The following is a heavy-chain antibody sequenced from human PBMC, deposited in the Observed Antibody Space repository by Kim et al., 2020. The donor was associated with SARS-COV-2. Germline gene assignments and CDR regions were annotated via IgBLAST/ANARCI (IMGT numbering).Heavy chain of an antibody. J-gene: IGHJ2*01. V-gene: IGHV4-59*01. CDR1: GGSISSYY. Sequence: SETLSLTCTVSGGSISSYYWSWIRQPPGKGLEWIGYIYYSGRTNYNPSLKSRVTISVDTSKNQFSLKLSSVTAADTAVYYCARDHREWLQYTANWYFELCGPGTLVTLSP. CDR3: ARDHREWLQYTANWYFEL. CDR2: IYYSGRT. D-gene: IGHD3-3*01.